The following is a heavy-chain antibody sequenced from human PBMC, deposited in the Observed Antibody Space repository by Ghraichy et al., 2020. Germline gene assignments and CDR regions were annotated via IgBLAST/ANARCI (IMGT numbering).Heavy chain of an antibody. Sequence: GGSLRLSCAASGFTVSSNYMSWVRQAPGKGLEWVSVIYSGGSTYYADSVKGRFTISRDNSKNTLYLQMNSLRAEDTAVYYCARDRRYSSGPRTLYYYGMDVWGQGTTVTVSS. CDR3: ARDRRYSSGPRTLYYYGMDV. CDR1: GFTVSSNY. V-gene: IGHV3-66*01. CDR2: IYSGGST. D-gene: IGHD6-19*01. J-gene: IGHJ6*02.